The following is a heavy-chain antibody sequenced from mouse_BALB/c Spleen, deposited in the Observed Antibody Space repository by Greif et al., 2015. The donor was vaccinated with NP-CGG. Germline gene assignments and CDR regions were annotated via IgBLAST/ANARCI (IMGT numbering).Heavy chain of an antibody. V-gene: IGHV1-9*01. Sequence: QVQLQQSGAELMKPGASVKISCKATGYTFSSYWIEWVKQRPGHGLEWIGEILPGSGSTNYNEKFKGKATFTADTSSNTAYMQLSSLTPEDSAVYYCARRRYDDAMDYWGQGTSVTVSS. J-gene: IGHJ4*01. CDR2: ILPGSGST. CDR3: ARRRYDDAMDY. CDR1: GYTFSSYW. D-gene: IGHD2-14*01.